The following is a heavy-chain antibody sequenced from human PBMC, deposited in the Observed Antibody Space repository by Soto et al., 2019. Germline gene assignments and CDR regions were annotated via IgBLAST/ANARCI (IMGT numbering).Heavy chain of an antibody. J-gene: IGHJ6*02. CDR2: IRSKAYGWTT. V-gene: IGHV3-49*04. D-gene: IGHD1-7*01. Sequence: GGSLRLSCTASGFTVGYYAMSWVRQAPGKGLEWVGFIRSKAYGWTTEYAASVKGRFTISRDDSKSIAYLQMNSLKTEDTAVYYCTWSMTGTMGQYYYYYGMDVWGQGTTVTVSS. CDR3: TWSMTGTMGQYYYYYGMDV. CDR1: GFTVGYYA.